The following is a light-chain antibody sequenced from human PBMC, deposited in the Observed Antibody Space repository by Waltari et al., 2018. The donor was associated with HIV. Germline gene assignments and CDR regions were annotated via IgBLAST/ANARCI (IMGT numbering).Light chain of an antibody. Sequence: QSVLTQPPSVSGAPGPRVTISCSGSGPNIGAGSDVHWYQQLPGSAPKLLISDNTKRPSGVPDRFSGSKSGTSASLAITGLQAEDEADYYCQSYDSSLRGVFGGGTKLTVL. CDR3: QSYDSSLRGV. CDR1: GPNIGAGSD. J-gene: IGLJ3*02. CDR2: DNT. V-gene: IGLV1-40*01.